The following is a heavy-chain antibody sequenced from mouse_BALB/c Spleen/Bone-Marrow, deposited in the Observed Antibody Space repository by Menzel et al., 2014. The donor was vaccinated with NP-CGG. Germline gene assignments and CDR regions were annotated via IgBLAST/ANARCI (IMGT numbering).Heavy chain of an antibody. V-gene: IGHV1S81*02. J-gene: IGHJ2*01. Sequence: QVQLKESWAELVKPGASVKLSCKASGYTFTSYWMHWVKQRPGQGLEWIGEINPSNGRTNYNEKFKTKATLTVDKSSSTAYMQLSSLTSEDSAVYYCARWLLYYWGQGTTLTVSS. CDR1: GYTFTSYW. CDR2: INPSNGRT. D-gene: IGHD2-12*01. CDR3: ARWLLYY.